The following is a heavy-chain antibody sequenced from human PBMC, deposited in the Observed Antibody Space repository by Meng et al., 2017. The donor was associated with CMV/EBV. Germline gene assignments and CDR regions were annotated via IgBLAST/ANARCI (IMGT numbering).Heavy chain of an antibody. CDR1: GGSFSGYY. D-gene: IGHD3-9*01. J-gene: IGHJ4*02. V-gene: IGHV4-34*01. CDR3: AYYDILTGLRN. Sequence: SETLSLTCVVYGGSFSGYYWSWIRQPPGKGLEWIGEINHSGSTNYNPSPKSRVTISVDTSKNQFSLKLSSVTAADTAVYYCAYYDILTGLRNWGQGTLVTVSS. CDR2: INHSGST.